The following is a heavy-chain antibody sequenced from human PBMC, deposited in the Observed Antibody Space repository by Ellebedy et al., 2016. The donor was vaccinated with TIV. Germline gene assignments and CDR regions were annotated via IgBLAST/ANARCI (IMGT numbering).Heavy chain of an antibody. D-gene: IGHD3-10*01. CDR2: ISDDGRKD. CDR3: ARDKVGRYYGSGSYTDH. V-gene: IGHV3-30*03. CDR1: GFTYNHYG. J-gene: IGHJ4*02. Sequence: GESLKISCSASGFTYNHYGMHWVRQAPGKGLEWVAVISDDGRKDYYSESAKGRFTISRDNSKNTLLLLMNSLRSEDTAMYYCARDKVGRYYGSGSYTDHWGQGTLVVVSS.